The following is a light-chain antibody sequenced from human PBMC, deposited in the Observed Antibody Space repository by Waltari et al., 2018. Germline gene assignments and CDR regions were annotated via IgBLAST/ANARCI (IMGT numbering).Light chain of an antibody. V-gene: IGKV1-39*01. CDR2: AAS. J-gene: IGKJ4*01. CDR1: QSISNH. Sequence: DIQMTQSPSSLSASVGDRVTITCRASQSISNHLNWYQQKPGKVPKLLIYAASTLQIGVPSRFSGSGSGTDFTLTVSSLQPEDFATYFCQHSDAIPITFGGGTKVEIK. CDR3: QHSDAIPIT.